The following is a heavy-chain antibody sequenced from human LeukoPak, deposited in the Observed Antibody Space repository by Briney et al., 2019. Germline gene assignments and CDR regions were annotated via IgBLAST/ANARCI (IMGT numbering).Heavy chain of an antibody. CDR1: GGSFSGYY. Sequence: SETLSLTCAVYGGSFSGYYWSWIRQPPGKGLERIGEINHSGSTNYNPSLKSRITISVDTSKNQFSLKLSSVTAADTAVYYCASGMVRGSRFDYWGQGTLVTVSS. J-gene: IGHJ4*02. D-gene: IGHD3-10*01. CDR3: ASGMVRGSRFDY. V-gene: IGHV4-34*01. CDR2: INHSGST.